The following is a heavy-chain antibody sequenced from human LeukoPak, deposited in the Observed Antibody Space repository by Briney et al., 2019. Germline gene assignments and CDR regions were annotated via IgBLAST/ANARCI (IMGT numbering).Heavy chain of an antibody. CDR1: GGTFSSYT. V-gene: IGHV1-69*13. D-gene: IGHD5-12*01. J-gene: IGHJ4*02. CDR2: IIPIFGTA. Sequence: SVKVSCKASGGTFSSYTIDWVRQAPGQGLEWMGGIIPIFGTANYAQKFQGRVTITADESTSTAYMELSSQRSEDTAVYYCARENGYDRDRELTLWGQGTLVTVSS. CDR3: ARENGYDRDRELTL.